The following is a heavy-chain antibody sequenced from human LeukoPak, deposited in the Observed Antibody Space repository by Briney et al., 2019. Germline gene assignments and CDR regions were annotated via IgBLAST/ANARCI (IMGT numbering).Heavy chain of an antibody. CDR2: ISSSNSYT. J-gene: IGHJ1*01. Sequence: PGGSLRLSCAASGXTFSDYYVSWIRQAPGKGLEWVSYISSSNSYTNYADSVKGRFYADSVKGQFTISRDNAKNSLYLQMNSLRAEDTAVYYCASLTYYFDSSGYYPGYFQHWGQGTLVTVSS. D-gene: IGHD3-22*01. V-gene: IGHV3-11*03. CDR3: ASLTYYFDSSGYYPGYFQH. CDR1: GXTFSDYY.